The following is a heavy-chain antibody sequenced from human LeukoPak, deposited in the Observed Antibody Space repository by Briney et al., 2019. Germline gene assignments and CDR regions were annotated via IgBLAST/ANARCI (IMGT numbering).Heavy chain of an antibody. D-gene: IGHD2-2*01. J-gene: IGHJ3*02. CDR2: IIPIFGTA. V-gene: IGHV1-69*01. CDR1: GGTFSSYA. CDR3: ARGEVVPAASHAFDI. Sequence: SVKVSCKASGGTFSSYAISWVRQAPGQGLEWMGGIIPIFGTADYAQKFQGRVTITADESTSTAYMELSSLRSEDTAVYYCARGEVVPAASHAFDIWGQGTMVTVSS.